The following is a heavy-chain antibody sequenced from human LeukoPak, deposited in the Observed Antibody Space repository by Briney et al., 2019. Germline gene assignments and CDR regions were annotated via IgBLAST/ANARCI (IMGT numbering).Heavy chain of an antibody. CDR2: IRYDGSNK. V-gene: IGHV3-30*02. Sequence: PGGSLRLSCAASGFTFSSYGMHWVRQAPGKGLEWVAFIRYDGSNKYYADSVKGRFTISRDNAKNSLYLQTNSLRAEDTAVYYCAKDPTRCNLGGSCYPRGPDYWGQGTLVTVSS. D-gene: IGHD2-15*01. CDR1: GFTFSSYG. CDR3: AKDPTRCNLGGSCYPRGPDY. J-gene: IGHJ4*02.